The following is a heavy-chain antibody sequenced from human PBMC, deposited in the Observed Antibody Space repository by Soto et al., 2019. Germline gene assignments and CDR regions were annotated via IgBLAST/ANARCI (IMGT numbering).Heavy chain of an antibody. CDR2: INHSGST. D-gene: IGHD3-10*01. J-gene: IGHJ6*02. V-gene: IGHV4-34*01. Sequence: SETLSLTCAVYGGSFSGYYWSWIRQPPGKGLEWIGEINHSGSTNYNPSLKSRVTISVDTSKNQFSLKLSSVTAADTAVYYCARVPAVQSYGSGSYYNLAYYYYGMDVWGQGTTVTVSS. CDR1: GGSFSGYY. CDR3: ARVPAVQSYGSGSYYNLAYYYYGMDV.